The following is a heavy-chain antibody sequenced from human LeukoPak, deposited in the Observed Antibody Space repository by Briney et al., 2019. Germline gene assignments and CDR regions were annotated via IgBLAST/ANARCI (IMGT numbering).Heavy chain of an antibody. V-gene: IGHV4-59*11. Sequence: PSETLSLTCTVSGGSISSHYWSWIRQPPGKGLEWIGYIYYSGSTNYNPSLKSRVTISVDTSKNQFSLKLSSVTAADTAVYYCASLYSSSDMDYFDYWGQGTLVTVSS. CDR3: ASLYSSSDMDYFDY. J-gene: IGHJ4*02. CDR2: IYYSGST. D-gene: IGHD6-6*01. CDR1: GGSISSHY.